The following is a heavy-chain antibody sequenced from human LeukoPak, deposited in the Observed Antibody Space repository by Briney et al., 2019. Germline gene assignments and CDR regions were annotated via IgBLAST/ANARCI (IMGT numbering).Heavy chain of an antibody. CDR3: ARGGNDVVVVAATQDDYYYYGMDA. CDR2: MNPNSGNT. CDR1: GYTFTSYD. J-gene: IGHJ6*02. Sequence: ASVKVSCKASGYTFTSYDINWVRQATGQGLEWMGWMNPNSGNTGYAQKFQGRVTMTRNTSISTAYMELSSLRSEDTAVYYCARGGNDVVVVAATQDDYYYYGMDAWGQGTTVTVSS. D-gene: IGHD2-15*01. V-gene: IGHV1-8*01.